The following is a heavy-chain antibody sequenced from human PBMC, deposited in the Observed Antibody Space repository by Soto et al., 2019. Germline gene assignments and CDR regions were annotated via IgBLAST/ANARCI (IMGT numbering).Heavy chain of an antibody. D-gene: IGHD3-3*01. CDR1: GYTFNTYG. V-gene: IGHV1-18*01. CDR3: ARDPHEFWTSYWFDP. Sequence: ASVKVSCKTSGYTFNTYGINWARQAPGRGLELMGWISAYDGKTTYAEKFQGRVTLTTDTSTSTAYMALRSLGYDDTAIYYCARDPHEFWTSYWFDPWGQGTPVTVSS. CDR2: ISAYDGKT. J-gene: IGHJ5*02.